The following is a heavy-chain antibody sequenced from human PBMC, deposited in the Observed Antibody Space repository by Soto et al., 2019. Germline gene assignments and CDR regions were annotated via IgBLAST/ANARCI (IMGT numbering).Heavy chain of an antibody. J-gene: IGHJ5*02. CDR3: ARGLGYCSTTTCTEDWFDP. Sequence: PSETLSLTCTVSGGSISSSSYYWGWIRQPPAKGLEWIGSIYYSGSTYYNPSLKSRVTISVDTSKNQFSLKLSSVTAADTAVYYCARGLGYCSTTTCTEDWFDPWGPGTLVTVSS. CDR1: GGSISSSSYY. CDR2: IYYSGST. D-gene: IGHD2-2*01. V-gene: IGHV4-39*01.